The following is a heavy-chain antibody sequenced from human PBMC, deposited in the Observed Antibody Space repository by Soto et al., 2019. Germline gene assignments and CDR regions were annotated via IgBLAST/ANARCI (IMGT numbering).Heavy chain of an antibody. CDR3: ARGTHSGYSGYDMRDGVDY. V-gene: IGHV1-18*01. D-gene: IGHD5-12*01. Sequence: QVQLVQSGAEVKKPGASVKVSCKASGYTFTSYGISWVRQAPGHGLEWMGWISASNGNTNYAQKLQGRVTMTTDTSTSTAYMELRSLRSDDTAVYYCARGTHSGYSGYDMRDGVDYWAQGTLVNVSS. J-gene: IGHJ4*02. CDR1: GYTFTSYG. CDR2: ISASNGNT.